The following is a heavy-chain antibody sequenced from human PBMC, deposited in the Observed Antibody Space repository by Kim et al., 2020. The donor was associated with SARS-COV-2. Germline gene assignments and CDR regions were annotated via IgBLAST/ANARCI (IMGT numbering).Heavy chain of an antibody. Sequence: GGSLRLSCTAYGVSFTTYWMHWVRQAPGKGLVWVARLNGGGTSSTYADCVKGRFAIARDNTKDTLYLRMSSLKSEDSAVYFCARGGVTGSLLDFWGQGTLGSVS. CDR2: LNGGGTSS. CDR3: ARGGVTGSLLDF. J-gene: IGHJ4*02. CDR1: GVSFTTYW. V-gene: IGHV3-74*03. D-gene: IGHD1-1*01.